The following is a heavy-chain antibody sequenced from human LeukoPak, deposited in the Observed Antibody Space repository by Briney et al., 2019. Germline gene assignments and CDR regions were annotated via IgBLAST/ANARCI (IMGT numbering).Heavy chain of an antibody. CDR1: GFTFSSYA. V-gene: IGHV3-30-3*01. Sequence: PGGSLRLSCAASGFTFSSYAMHWVRQAPGKGLERVSVISYDGSNKYYADSVKGRFTISRDNSKNTLYLQMNSLRAEDTAVYYCARTPDMFGERKYFHHWGQGTLVTVSS. CDR3: ARTPDMFGERKYFHH. D-gene: IGHD3-10*02. J-gene: IGHJ1*01. CDR2: ISYDGSNK.